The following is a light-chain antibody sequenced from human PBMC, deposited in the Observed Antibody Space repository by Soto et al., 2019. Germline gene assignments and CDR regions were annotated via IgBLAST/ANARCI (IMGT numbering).Light chain of an antibody. V-gene: IGKV3-15*01. J-gene: IGKJ4*01. Sequence: EIVMTQSQATLSVSPGERATLSCRASQSVSSNLAWYQQKPGQAPRLLIYSTSTRATGIPARFSGSGSGTDFSLTISSLQSEDFAVYYCQQYNKWPLTFGGGTKVEIK. CDR1: QSVSSN. CDR3: QQYNKWPLT. CDR2: STS.